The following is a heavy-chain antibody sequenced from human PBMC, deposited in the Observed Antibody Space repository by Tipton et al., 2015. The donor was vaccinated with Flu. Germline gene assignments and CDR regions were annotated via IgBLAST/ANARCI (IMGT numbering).Heavy chain of an antibody. V-gene: IGHV3-7*03. CDR2: IIQGGSEK. Sequence: GSLRLSCAASGFTFSTYWMTWVRQAPGKGLEWVANIIQGGSEKYYVDSVKGRFTISRDNAKNSLYLQMNSLRAEDTAIYYCAKVIPEIVSGLDYWGQGTLVTVSS. D-gene: IGHD5/OR15-5a*01. CDR1: GFTFSTYW. J-gene: IGHJ4*02. CDR3: AKVIPEIVSGLDY.